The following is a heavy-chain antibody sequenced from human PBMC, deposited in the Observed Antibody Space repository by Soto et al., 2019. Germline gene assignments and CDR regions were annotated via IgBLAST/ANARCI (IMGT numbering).Heavy chain of an antibody. D-gene: IGHD6-6*01. CDR2: IFHIGSI. CDR1: GDSVSNEDFS. CDR3: ARDAGASSNAFDI. J-gene: IGHJ3*02. Sequence: QLQLQESGSGLVKPSQTLSLTCTVSGDSVSNEDFSWSWIRRTPGKGLEWIGYIFHIGSIYYNPSIKTRVVISVDRSKNHFSLNLTSVTAADTAVYYCARDAGASSNAFDIWGQGTMVTVS. V-gene: IGHV4-30-2*01.